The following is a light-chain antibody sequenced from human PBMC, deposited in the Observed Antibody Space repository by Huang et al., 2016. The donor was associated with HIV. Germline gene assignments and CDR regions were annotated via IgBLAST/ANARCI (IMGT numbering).Light chain of an antibody. CDR3: QQYNHWPPAPT. Sequence: EIEVTQSPATLSVSLGERVTFSCRASQRVSNNLAWYQQQRGQAPKILMYGASTRAADVPARFSGSGSGTDFTLTITSLQSEDVAIYYCQQYNHWPPAPTFGGGTKVEIK. CDR1: QRVSNN. V-gene: IGKV3-15*01. CDR2: GAS. J-gene: IGKJ4*01.